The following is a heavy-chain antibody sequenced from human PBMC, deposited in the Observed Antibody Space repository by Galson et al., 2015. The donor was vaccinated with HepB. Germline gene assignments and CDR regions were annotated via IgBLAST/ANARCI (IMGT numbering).Heavy chain of an antibody. CDR3: ARDDYGLVDY. J-gene: IGHJ4*02. D-gene: IGHD3-16*01. CDR1: GDTSTSYG. CDR2: ISAYNGNT. V-gene: IGHV1-18*01. Sequence: SAMVSCKASGDTSTSYGISWGRQAPGQGLEWMGWISAYNGNTNYAQKLQGRVTMTTDTSTSTAYMELRSLRSDDTAVYYCARDDYGLVDYWGQGTLVTVSS.